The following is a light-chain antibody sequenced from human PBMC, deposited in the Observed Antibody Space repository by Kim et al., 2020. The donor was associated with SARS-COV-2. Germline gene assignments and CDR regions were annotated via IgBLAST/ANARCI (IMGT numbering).Light chain of an antibody. CDR3: QQRSNWPPWP. CDR1: QSVSSY. Sequence: IVLTQSPATLSLSPGERATLSCRASQSVSSYLAWYQQKPGQAPRLLIYDASNRATGIPARFSGSGSGTDFTLTISSLEPEGFAVYYCQQRSNWPPWPFGQGTKVDI. V-gene: IGKV3-11*01. J-gene: IGKJ1*01. CDR2: DAS.